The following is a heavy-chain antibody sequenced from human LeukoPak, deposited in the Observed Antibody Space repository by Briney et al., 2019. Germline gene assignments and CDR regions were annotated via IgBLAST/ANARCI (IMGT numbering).Heavy chain of an antibody. CDR3: ARDVWEHCSGGSCYQRHYDY. Sequence: GASVKVSCKASGGTFSSYAISWVRQAPGQGLEWMGRIIAIFGTANYTQKFQGRVTITTDESTSTAYMELSSLRSEDTAVYYCARDVWEHCSGGSCYQRHYDYLGKGTQVTVSS. D-gene: IGHD2-15*01. CDR1: GGTFSSYA. J-gene: IGHJ4*02. V-gene: IGHV1-69*05. CDR2: IIAIFGTA.